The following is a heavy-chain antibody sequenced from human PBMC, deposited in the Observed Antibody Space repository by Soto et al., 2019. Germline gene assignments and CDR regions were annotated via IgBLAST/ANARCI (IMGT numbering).Heavy chain of an antibody. CDR2: IKSKTDGGTT. D-gene: IGHD2-2*01. CDR3: TSPYQLLPFERYYGMDV. Sequence: EVQLVESGGGLVKPGGSLRLSCAASGFTFSNAWMSWVRQAPGKGLEWVGRIKSKTDGGTTDYAAPVKGRFTISREDSKNTLYLQMNSLKTEDTAVYYCTSPYQLLPFERYYGMDVWGQGTTVTVSS. J-gene: IGHJ6*02. V-gene: IGHV3-15*01. CDR1: GFTFSNAW.